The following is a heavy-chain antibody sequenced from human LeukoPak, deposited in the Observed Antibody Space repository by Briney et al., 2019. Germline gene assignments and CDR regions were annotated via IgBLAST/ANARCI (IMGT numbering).Heavy chain of an antibody. Sequence: PGGSLRLSCAASGFPFSSYEMNWVRRAPGKGLEWVSYISSSGSTIYYADSVKGRFTISRDNAKNSLYLQMNSLRAEDTAVYYCARVLSLFYFDYWGQGTLVTVSS. CDR1: GFPFSSYE. V-gene: IGHV3-48*03. CDR3: ARVLSLFYFDY. J-gene: IGHJ4*02. CDR2: ISSSGSTI. D-gene: IGHD2-21*01.